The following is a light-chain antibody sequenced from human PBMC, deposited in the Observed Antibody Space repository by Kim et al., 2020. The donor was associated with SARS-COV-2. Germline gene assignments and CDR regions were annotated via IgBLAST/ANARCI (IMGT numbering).Light chain of an antibody. CDR2: LAS. Sequence: DIQMTQSPSTLSASVGDSVTITCRASQSISNWLAWFQQKPGKAPQLLIYLASTLETGVPSRFSGSGSGTEFTLTISSLHPHDFATYYCQQYNSYSITFGQGTRLEIK. CDR1: QSISNW. CDR3: QQYNSYSIT. V-gene: IGKV1-5*03. J-gene: IGKJ5*01.